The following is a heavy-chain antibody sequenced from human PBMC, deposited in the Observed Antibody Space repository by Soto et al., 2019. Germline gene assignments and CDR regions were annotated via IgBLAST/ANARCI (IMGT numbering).Heavy chain of an antibody. CDR3: TRDQGGSYDSWFDP. J-gene: IGHJ5*02. CDR1: FTFSMYS. V-gene: IGHV3-21*01. CDR2: ISSGGSYI. Sequence: EVQVVESGGGLVQPGGSLRLSCSFTFSMYSMNWVRQAPGKGLEWVASISSGGSYIKYADSVKGRFTISRDNAKNSVSLQTNSLRVDDTAVYFCTRDQGGSYDSWFDPWGEGTLATVSS. D-gene: IGHD1-26*01.